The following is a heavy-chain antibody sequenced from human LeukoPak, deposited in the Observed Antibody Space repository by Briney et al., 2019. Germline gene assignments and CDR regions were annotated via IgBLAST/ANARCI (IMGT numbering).Heavy chain of an antibody. J-gene: IGHJ3*02. Sequence: GGSLRLSCAASGFSFSNYGMHWVRQAPGKGLEWVAFIRSDGSYKYVDSVKGRFIISRDNSKNTLYLQMNSLRAEDTAVYYCARGRWDYVWGSYRPDAFDIWGQGTMVTVSS. CDR1: GFSFSNYG. CDR3: ARGRWDYVWGSYRPDAFDI. V-gene: IGHV3-30*02. CDR2: IRSDGSYK. D-gene: IGHD3-16*02.